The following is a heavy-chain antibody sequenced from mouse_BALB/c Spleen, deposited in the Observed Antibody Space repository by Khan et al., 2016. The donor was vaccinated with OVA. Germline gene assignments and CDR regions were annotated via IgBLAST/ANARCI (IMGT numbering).Heavy chain of an antibody. D-gene: IGHD2-2*01. V-gene: IGHV5-9-3*01. Sequence: EVQVVESGGGLVKPGGSLKLSCAASGFSFSRYSMSWVRQTPEKRLEWVATISSGGTFTYYSDSVKGRLTIYRENANNTLFLQMSSLRSEDTAIYYCARHEGYYGYGQGDYWGQGTSVTVAS. CDR3: ARHEGYYGYGQGDY. J-gene: IGHJ4*01. CDR2: ISSGGTFT. CDR1: GFSFSRYS.